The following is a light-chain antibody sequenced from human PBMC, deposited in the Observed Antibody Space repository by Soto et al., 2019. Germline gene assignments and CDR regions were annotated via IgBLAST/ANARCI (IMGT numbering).Light chain of an antibody. J-gene: IGLJ1*01. CDR2: GNS. CDR1: SSNIGAGYD. V-gene: IGLV1-40*01. Sequence: QSVLTQPPSVSGAPGQRVTFSCTGSSSNIGAGYDVHWYQQLPGTAPKLLIYGNSNRPSGVPDRFSGSKSGTSASLAITGLQAEDDADYYCQSYDSSLSGDVFGTGTKLTVL. CDR3: QSYDSSLSGDV.